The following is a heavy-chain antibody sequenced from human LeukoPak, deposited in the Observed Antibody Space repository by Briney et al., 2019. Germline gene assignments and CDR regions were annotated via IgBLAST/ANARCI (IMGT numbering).Heavy chain of an antibody. D-gene: IGHD5-18*01. CDR3: AKDRGYSYGRYYFDY. V-gene: IGHV3-53*01. J-gene: IGHJ4*02. Sequence: GGSLRLSCAASGLTVSSNYMSWVRQAPGRGLEWVSVIYAGGRTYYADSVKGRFTISRHNSNNTLYLQMNSLRAEDTAVYYCAKDRGYSYGRYYFDYWGQGTLVTVSS. CDR1: GLTVSSNY. CDR2: IYAGGRT.